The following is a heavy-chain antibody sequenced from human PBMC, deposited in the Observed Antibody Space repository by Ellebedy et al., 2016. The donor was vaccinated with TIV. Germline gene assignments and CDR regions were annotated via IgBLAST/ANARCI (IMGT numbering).Heavy chain of an antibody. Sequence: GESLKISCAASGFTFSSYGMHWVRQAPGKGLEWVAVIWYDGSNKYYADSVKGRFTISRDNSKNTLYLQMNSLRAEDTAVYYCARAIAVVVGYGMDVWGQGTTVTVSS. CDR1: GFTFSSYG. J-gene: IGHJ6*02. V-gene: IGHV3-33*01. CDR2: IWYDGSNK. D-gene: IGHD6-19*01. CDR3: ARAIAVVVGYGMDV.